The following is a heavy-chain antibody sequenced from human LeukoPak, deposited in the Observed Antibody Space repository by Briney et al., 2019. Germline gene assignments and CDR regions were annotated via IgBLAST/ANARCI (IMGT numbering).Heavy chain of an antibody. CDR2: IYYSGST. Sequence: SETLSLTCTVSGGSISSSSYYWGWIRQPPGKGLEWIGSIYYSGSTYYNPSLKSRVTISVDTFKNQFSLKLSFVTAADTAVYYCARGWCVLLWFGELYNYMDGWGKGTTVTVSS. V-gene: IGHV4-39*07. CDR1: GGSISSSSYY. J-gene: IGHJ6*03. CDR3: ARGWCVLLWFGELYNYMDG. D-gene: IGHD3-10*01.